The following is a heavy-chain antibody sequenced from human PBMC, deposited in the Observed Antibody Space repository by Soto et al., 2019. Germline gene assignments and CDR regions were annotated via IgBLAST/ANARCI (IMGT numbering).Heavy chain of an antibody. D-gene: IGHD1-26*01. CDR2: IYYSGST. CDR1: GGSISSGGYY. J-gene: IGHJ3*02. V-gene: IGHV4-31*03. CDR3: ARALYSGSYYPDAFDI. Sequence: SETLSLTCTVSGGSISSGGYYWSWIRQHPXKGLEWIGYIYYSGSTYYNPSLKSRVTISVDTSKNQFSLKLSSVTAADTAVYYCARALYSGSYYPDAFDIWGQGTMVTVSS.